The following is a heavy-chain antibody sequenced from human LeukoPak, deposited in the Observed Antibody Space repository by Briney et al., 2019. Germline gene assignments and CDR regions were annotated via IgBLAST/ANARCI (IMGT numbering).Heavy chain of an antibody. CDR3: AREGECSSTSCYTGYIDY. V-gene: IGHV4-30-4*08. CDR1: GGSISSGDYY. Sequence: SQTLSLTCTVSGGSISSGDYYWSWIRQPPGKGLEWIGYIYYSGSTYYNPSLKSRVTISVDTSKNQFSLKLSSVTAADTAVYYCAREGECSSTSCYTGYIDYWGRGTLVTVSS. J-gene: IGHJ4*02. D-gene: IGHD2-2*02. CDR2: IYYSGST.